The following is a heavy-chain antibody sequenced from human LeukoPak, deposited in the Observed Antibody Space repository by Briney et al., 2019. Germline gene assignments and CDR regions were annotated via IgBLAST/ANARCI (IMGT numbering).Heavy chain of an antibody. V-gene: IGHV3-30*04. J-gene: IGHJ4*02. CDR2: ISYDGSNK. CDR1: GFTFSSYA. Sequence: PGRSLRLSCAASGFTFSSYAMHWVRQAPGKGLQWVAVISYDGSNKYYADSVKGRFTISRDNSKNTLYLQMNSLRAEDTAVYYCGDLGSAGTDHWGQGTLVTVSS. D-gene: IGHD3-10*01. CDR3: GDLGSAGTDH.